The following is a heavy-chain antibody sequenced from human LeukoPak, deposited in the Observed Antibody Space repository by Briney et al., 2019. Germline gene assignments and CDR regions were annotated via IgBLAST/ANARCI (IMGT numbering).Heavy chain of an antibody. CDR3: ARELQGYNWFDP. J-gene: IGHJ5*02. V-gene: IGHV4-61*08. CDR1: GGSISSGGYY. Sequence: PSQTLSLTCTVSGGSISSGGYYWSWIRQPPGKGLEWIGYIYYSGSTNYNPSLKSRVTISVDTSKNQFSLKLSSVTAADTAVYYCARELQGYNWFDPWGQGTLVTVSS. CDR2: IYYSGST.